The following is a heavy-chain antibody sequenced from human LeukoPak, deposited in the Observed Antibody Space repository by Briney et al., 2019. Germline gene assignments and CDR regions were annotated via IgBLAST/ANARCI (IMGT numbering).Heavy chain of an antibody. V-gene: IGHV1-69*04. D-gene: IGHD2-2*01. Sequence: SVKVSCKASGGTFSSYAISWVRQAPGQGLERMGRIIPILGIANYAQKFQGRVTITADKSTSTAYMELSSLRSEDTAVYYCAREVPRIVVVPAAISGFDPWGQGTLVTVSS. CDR1: GGTFSSYA. CDR3: AREVPRIVVVPAAISGFDP. CDR2: IIPILGIA. J-gene: IGHJ5*02.